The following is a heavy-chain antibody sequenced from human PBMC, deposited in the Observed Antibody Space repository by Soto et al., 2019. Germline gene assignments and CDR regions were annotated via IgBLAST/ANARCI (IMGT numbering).Heavy chain of an antibody. D-gene: IGHD3-3*01. CDR2: INHSGST. CDR3: ARGVSTIFGVVPNWFDP. J-gene: IGHJ5*02. CDR1: GGSFSGYY. V-gene: IGHV4-34*01. Sequence: SETLSLTCAVYGGSFSGYYWSWIRQPAGKGLEWIGEINHSGSTNYNPSLKSRVTISVDTSKNQFSLKLGSVTAADTAVYYCARGVSTIFGVVPNWFDPWGQGTLVTVSS.